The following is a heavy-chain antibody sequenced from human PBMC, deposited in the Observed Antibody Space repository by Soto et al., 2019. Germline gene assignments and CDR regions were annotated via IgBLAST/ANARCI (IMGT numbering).Heavy chain of an antibody. CDR1: GYRSSSSR. CDR3: TKGATSPFDS. J-gene: IGHJ4*02. V-gene: IGHV5-51*01. D-gene: IGHD3-10*01. Sequence: GESLKISWQGTGYRSSSSRIGWVRPKPGKGQEWLVNIDPRDSDVTYSPAFEGQTTITPTNTINTAYLQILNLKDHTTDNYLPTKGATSPFDSWGQGTRVTVSS. CDR2: IDPRDSDV.